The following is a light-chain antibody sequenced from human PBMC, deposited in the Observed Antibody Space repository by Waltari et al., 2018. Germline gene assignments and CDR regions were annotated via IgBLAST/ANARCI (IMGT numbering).Light chain of an antibody. CDR1: QTVSTY. CDR2: DAS. V-gene: IGKV3-11*01. CDR3: HQRSLWPWT. J-gene: IGKJ1*01. Sequence: IVLTQSPATLSLSPGERATLSCRASQTVSTYLAWFQQKPGQAPILLIYDASNRAPGIPARFSVSGSGTDFSLTISSLEPEDFAVYYCHQRSLWPWTFGQGTKVAIK.